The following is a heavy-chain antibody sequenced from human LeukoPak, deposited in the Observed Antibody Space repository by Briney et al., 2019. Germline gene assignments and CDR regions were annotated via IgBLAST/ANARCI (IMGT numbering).Heavy chain of an antibody. Sequence: GGSLRLSRAASGFTFSNYAMHWVRQAPGKGLEWVAVISYDGSDKYYADSVKGRFTISRDNSKNTLYLQMNSQRPEDTAVYYCARDSGRRYSSGWYGDFDYWGQGTLVTVSS. J-gene: IGHJ4*02. D-gene: IGHD6-19*01. CDR3: ARDSGRRYSSGWYGDFDY. V-gene: IGHV3-30-3*01. CDR2: ISYDGSDK. CDR1: GFTFSNYA.